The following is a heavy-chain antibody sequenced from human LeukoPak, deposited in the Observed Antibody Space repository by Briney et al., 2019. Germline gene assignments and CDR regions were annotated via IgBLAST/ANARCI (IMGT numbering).Heavy chain of an antibody. D-gene: IGHD3-3*01. CDR1: GYTFSSYW. CDR2: IYPGDSDT. V-gene: IGHV5-51*01. CDR3: ARQNDFRLDY. Sequence: GESLKISCKGSGYTFSSYWIGWVRQMPGKGLEWMGTIYPGDSDTRYSPSLQGQVTISVDTSIGTAYLQWSSLKASDTAIYYCARQNDFRLDYWGQGTLVTVSS. J-gene: IGHJ4*02.